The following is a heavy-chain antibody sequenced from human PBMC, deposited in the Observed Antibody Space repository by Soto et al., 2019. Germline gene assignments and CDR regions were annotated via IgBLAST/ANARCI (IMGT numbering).Heavy chain of an antibody. CDR2: TYYRPKWHT. Sequence: TLSLTCAISGDSVSSNNEAWNWIRQSPSRGLEWLGRTYYRPKWHTDFAVSVKGRLTITPDTSENQFSLQLTSVTPEDTAVYYCARGRHTSYFDPWGQGILVTVSS. J-gene: IGHJ5*02. CDR3: ARGRHTSYFDP. V-gene: IGHV6-1*01. D-gene: IGHD3-16*01. CDR1: GDSVSSNNEA.